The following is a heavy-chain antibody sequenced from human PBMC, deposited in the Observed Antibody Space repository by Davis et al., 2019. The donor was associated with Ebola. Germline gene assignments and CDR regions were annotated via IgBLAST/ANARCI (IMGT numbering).Heavy chain of an antibody. Sequence: GESLKISCAASGFTFSSYAMSWVRQAPGKGLEWVSAISGSGGSTYYADSVKGRFTISRDNSKNTLYLQMNSLRAEDTAVYYCAKVNQLLFDDWGQGTLVTVSS. CDR2: ISGSGGST. D-gene: IGHD1-7*01. CDR3: AKVNQLLFDD. J-gene: IGHJ4*02. V-gene: IGHV3-23*01. CDR1: GFTFSSYA.